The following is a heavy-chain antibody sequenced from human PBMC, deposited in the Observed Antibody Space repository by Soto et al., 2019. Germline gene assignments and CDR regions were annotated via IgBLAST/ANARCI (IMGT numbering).Heavy chain of an antibody. CDR2: IYHSGTT. Sequence: GDSISSGYHWAWIRQAPGKGLEWIASIYHSGTTYYNPSVRSRVTISVDTSKNQFSLQLNSVTPEDTAVYYCARGDQGFDYWGQGTLVTVSS. V-gene: IGHV4-38-2*01. CDR1: GDSISSGYH. J-gene: IGHJ4*02. CDR3: ARGDQGFDY. D-gene: IGHD3-16*01.